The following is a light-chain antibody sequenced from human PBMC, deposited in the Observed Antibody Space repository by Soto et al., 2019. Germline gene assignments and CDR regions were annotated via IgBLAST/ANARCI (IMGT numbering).Light chain of an antibody. CDR3: QQYNSYDRMYP. CDR2: KAS. CDR1: QSISSW. Sequence: DIPMTQSPSTLSASVGDRVTITCRASQSISSWLAWYQQKPGKDPKLLIYKASSLESGVPSRFSGSGSGTEFTLTISSLQPDALATYYCQQYNSYDRMYPFGQGTKREI. J-gene: IGKJ2*01. V-gene: IGKV1-5*03.